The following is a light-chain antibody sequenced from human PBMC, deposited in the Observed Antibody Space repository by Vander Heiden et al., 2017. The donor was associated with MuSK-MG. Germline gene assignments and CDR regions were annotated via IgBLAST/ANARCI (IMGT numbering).Light chain of an antibody. V-gene: IGLV1-47*02. Sequence: QSVLPQPPSASGTPGQRVTISCSGSSSNIGSNYVYWYQQLPGTAPKLLIYSNNQRPSGVPDRFSGSKSGTSASLAISGLWAEDEADYYCAAWDDSRSGVVFGGGTKLTGL. J-gene: IGLJ2*01. CDR1: SSNIGSNY. CDR3: AAWDDSRSGVV. CDR2: SNN.